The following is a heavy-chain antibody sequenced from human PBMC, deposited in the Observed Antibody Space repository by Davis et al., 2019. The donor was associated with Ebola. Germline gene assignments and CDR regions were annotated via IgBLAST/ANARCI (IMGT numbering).Heavy chain of an antibody. V-gene: IGHV3-7*01. D-gene: IGHD3-10*01. CDR2: IKEDGSET. J-gene: IGHJ4*02. CDR1: ALSTHMYW. Sequence: RGSLRLSCPASALSTHMYWMTWVRPAPGKRLEWVATIKEDGSETYYVDSVKGRFTISRDNAKNSLYLQMNSLTADDTAVYYCARDVGVEFDYWGQGTLVTVSS. CDR3: ARDVGVEFDY.